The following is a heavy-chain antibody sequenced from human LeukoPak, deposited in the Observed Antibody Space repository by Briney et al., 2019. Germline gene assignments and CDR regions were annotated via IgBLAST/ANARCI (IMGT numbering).Heavy chain of an antibody. J-gene: IGHJ4*02. CDR2: INSDGSST. CDR1: GFTFSSYW. D-gene: IGHD6-13*01. CDR3: AKGKYSSTWYKDY. V-gene: IGHV3-74*01. Sequence: GGSLRLSCAASGFTFSSYWMHWVRQAPGKGLVWVSRINSDGSSTSYADSVKGRFTISRDNAKNTLYLQMNSLRAEDTAVYYCAKGKYSSTWYKDYWGQGTLVTVSS.